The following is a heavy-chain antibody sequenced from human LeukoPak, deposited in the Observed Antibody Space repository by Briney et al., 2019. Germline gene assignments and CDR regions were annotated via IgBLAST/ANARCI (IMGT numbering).Heavy chain of an antibody. Sequence: PSETLPLTCAVYGGSFSGYYWSWIRQPPGKGPEWIGEINHSGSTNYNPSLKSRVTISVDTSKNQFSLKLSSVTAADTAVYYCARAPEPPRLVQAKTRFDYWGQGTLVTVSS. J-gene: IGHJ4*02. CDR2: INHSGST. CDR3: ARAPEPPRLVQAKTRFDY. V-gene: IGHV4-34*01. D-gene: IGHD6-19*01. CDR1: GGSFSGYY.